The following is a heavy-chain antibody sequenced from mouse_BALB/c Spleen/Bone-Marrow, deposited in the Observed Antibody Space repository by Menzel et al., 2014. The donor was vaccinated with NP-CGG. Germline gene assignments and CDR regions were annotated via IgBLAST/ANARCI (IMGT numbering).Heavy chain of an antibody. D-gene: IGHD1-1*01. CDR2: IYPSDSYT. CDR3: TRGSSYVGYAMDY. CDR1: GYTFTNNW. Sequence: QVQLQQSGAELVRPGASVKLSCKASGYTFTNNWINWVKQRPGQSLEWIGNIYPSDSYTNYNQKFKDKATLTVDKSSSTAYMQLSSPTSEDSAVYYCTRGSSYVGYAMDYWGQGTSVTVSS. V-gene: IGHV1-69*02. J-gene: IGHJ4*01.